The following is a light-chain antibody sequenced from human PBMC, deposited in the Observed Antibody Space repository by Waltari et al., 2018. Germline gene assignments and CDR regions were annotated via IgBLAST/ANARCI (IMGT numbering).Light chain of an antibody. Sequence: DIQMTQSPSSLSASVAGRISVTCRASQSIANYFNWYQQKPGKAPDLLIYYASYLFSGVPSRFSGSGSGTDFTLTIDSLQPEDFATYYCQQSYSVPRGGFAFGPGTKVDIK. CDR1: QSIANY. J-gene: IGKJ3*01. V-gene: IGKV1-39*01. CDR3: QQSYSVPRGGFA. CDR2: YAS.